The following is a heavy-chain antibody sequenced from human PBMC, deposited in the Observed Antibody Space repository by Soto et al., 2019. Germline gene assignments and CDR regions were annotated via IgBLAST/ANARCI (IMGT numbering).Heavy chain of an antibody. Sequence: QVQLVESGGGVVQPGRSLRLSCAASGFTFSSYGMHWVRQAPGKGLEWVAVIWYDGSNKYYADSVKGRFTISRDNSKNTLYLQMNSLRAEDTAVYYCARAFLGRFLEWLPQGMDVWGQGTTVTVSS. CDR3: ARAFLGRFLEWLPQGMDV. V-gene: IGHV3-33*01. CDR1: GFTFSSYG. J-gene: IGHJ6*02. D-gene: IGHD3-3*01. CDR2: IWYDGSNK.